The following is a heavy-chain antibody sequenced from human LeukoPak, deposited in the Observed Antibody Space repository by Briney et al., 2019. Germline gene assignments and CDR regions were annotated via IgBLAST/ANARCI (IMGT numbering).Heavy chain of an antibody. V-gene: IGHV4-34*01. Sequence: SETLSLTCAVYGGSFSGYYWSWIRQPPGKGLEWIGEINHSGSTNYNPSLKSRVTISVDTSKNQFSLKLSSVTAADTAVYYCATNSFSGSWYGWFDPWGQGTLVTVSS. J-gene: IGHJ5*02. D-gene: IGHD6-13*01. CDR2: INHSGST. CDR3: ATNSFSGSWYGWFDP. CDR1: GGSFSGYY.